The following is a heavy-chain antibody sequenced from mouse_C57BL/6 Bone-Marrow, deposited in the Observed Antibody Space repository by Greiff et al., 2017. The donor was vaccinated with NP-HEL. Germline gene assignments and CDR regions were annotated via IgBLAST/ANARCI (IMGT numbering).Heavy chain of an antibody. CDR3: AILFAY. CDR2: IWSGGST. J-gene: IGHJ3*01. CDR1: GFSLTSYG. V-gene: IGHV2-4*01. Sequence: VQLKESGPGLVQPSQSLSITCTVSGFSLTSYGVHWVRQPPGKGLEWLGVIWSGGSTDYNAAFISRLSISKDNSKSQVFFKMNSLQADDTAIYYCAILFAYWGQGTLVTVSA.